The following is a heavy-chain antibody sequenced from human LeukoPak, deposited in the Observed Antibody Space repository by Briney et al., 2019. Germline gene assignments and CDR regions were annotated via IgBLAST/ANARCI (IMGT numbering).Heavy chain of an antibody. V-gene: IGHV4-4*07. CDR2: IYTSGST. Sequence: SETLSLTCTVSGGSISSYYWSWIRQPAGKGLEWIGRIYTSGSTNYNPSLKSRVTMSVDTSKNQFSLKLSSVTAADTAVYYCARHGPEDYDRTVGYFDYWGQGTLVTVSS. J-gene: IGHJ4*02. CDR3: ARHGPEDYDRTVGYFDY. CDR1: GGSISSYY. D-gene: IGHD3-3*01.